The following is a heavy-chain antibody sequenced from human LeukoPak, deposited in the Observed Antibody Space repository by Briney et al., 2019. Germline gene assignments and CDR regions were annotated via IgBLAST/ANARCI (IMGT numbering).Heavy chain of an antibody. D-gene: IGHD2-2*01. V-gene: IGHV3-23*01. J-gene: IGHJ5*02. Sequence: GGSLRLSCAASGFTFSNYAMTWVRQAPGKGLEWVAVISGSGGSTYSADSVKGRFTISRDNSKNTLFLQMSSLRPGDTAVYYCAKLPAADSAWWFDPWGQGTLVTVSS. CDR1: GFTFSNYA. CDR2: ISGSGGST. CDR3: AKLPAADSAWWFDP.